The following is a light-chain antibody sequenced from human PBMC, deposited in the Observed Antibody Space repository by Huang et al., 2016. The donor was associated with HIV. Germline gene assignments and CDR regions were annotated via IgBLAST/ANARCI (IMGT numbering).Light chain of an antibody. CDR3: QQYDNSPPMYT. J-gene: IGKJ2*01. CDR2: GAS. V-gene: IGKV3-20*01. Sequence: EIVLTQSPGTLSLSPGESATLSCRASQSINKIFLAWYQQKPGQAPRLLIYGASSRATGVPDRFSGSGSGTDFTLTISRLEAEDFAVYYCQQYDNSPPMYTFGQGTKLEI. CDR1: QSINKIF.